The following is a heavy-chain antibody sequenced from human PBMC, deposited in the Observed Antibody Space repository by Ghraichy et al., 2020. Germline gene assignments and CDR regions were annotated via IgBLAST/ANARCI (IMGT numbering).Heavy chain of an antibody. V-gene: IGHV3-48*01. CDR1: GFTFSRYS. Sequence: LSLTCAASGFTFSRYSMNWVRQAPGKGLEWISYITISSSSIFYADSVKGRFPISRDNAKNSLYLQMNSLKAEDTAVYYCARVGADSTGYYVDAFDIWSPGTMVTVSS. CDR2: ITISSSSI. J-gene: IGHJ3*02. D-gene: IGHD3-22*01. CDR3: ARVGADSTGYYVDAFDI.